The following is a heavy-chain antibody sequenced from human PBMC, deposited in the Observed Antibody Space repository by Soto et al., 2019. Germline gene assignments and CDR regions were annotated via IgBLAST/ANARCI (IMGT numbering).Heavy chain of an antibody. CDR3: ARDHLILPAHDFFYGSDV. V-gene: IGHV3-7*03. D-gene: IGHD2-21*02. CDR2: IPQDGSDG. J-gene: IGHJ6*02. Sequence: DVQLKESGGGLVQPGQSLRLSCEVSGFTLSMYSMTWVRQAPGKGLEWVAKIPQDGSDGHYLDSVKGRFTISRDNAKNSVYLQMNSLRVDDTAVYYCARDHLILPAHDFFYGSDVWGQGAKVTVSS. CDR1: GFTLSMYS.